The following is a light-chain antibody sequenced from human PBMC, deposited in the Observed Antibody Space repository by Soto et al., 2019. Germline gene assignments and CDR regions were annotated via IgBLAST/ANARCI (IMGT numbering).Light chain of an antibody. CDR2: VAS. V-gene: IGKV1-39*01. CDR1: QSIGRF. Sequence: DIQMTQSPSSLSASVGDRVTITCRASQSIGRFLNWHQQKPGKAPNVLINVASTLRSGVPSRFSGSGSGTDFNLTINSLQTEDFATYFCQPSFTTPLTFGGGTTVDIK. J-gene: IGKJ4*01. CDR3: QPSFTTPLT.